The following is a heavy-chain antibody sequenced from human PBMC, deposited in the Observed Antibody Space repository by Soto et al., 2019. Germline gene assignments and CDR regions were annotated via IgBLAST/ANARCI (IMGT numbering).Heavy chain of an antibody. J-gene: IGHJ4*02. CDR3: AKSRYSDSSGDFYDY. V-gene: IGHV3-23*01. CDR1: AFTFNNYA. Sequence: GGSLRLSCAASAFTFNNYAMSWVRQAPGKGLEWVSGIGGSGRTTYYADSVKGRFTISRDNSNNTLFLQMNSLRAEDTAVYYCAKSRYSDSSGDFYDYWGQGTLVTV. CDR2: IGGSGRTT. D-gene: IGHD3-22*01.